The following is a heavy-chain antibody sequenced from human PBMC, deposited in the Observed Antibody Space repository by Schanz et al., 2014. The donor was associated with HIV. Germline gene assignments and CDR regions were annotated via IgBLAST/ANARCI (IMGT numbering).Heavy chain of an antibody. J-gene: IGHJ5*02. V-gene: IGHV3-23*01. Sequence: EVQLLEFGGGSVRPGESLRLSCLASGFTFNNYAMSWVRQAPGKGLEWVAVISGSGGSTYYADSVKGRFTISRDNSKNTLYLQMNRLRAEDTAVYYCVGHGSSSSWGLGTLVTVSS. CDR3: VGHGSSSS. CDR2: ISGSGGST. CDR1: GFTFNNYA. D-gene: IGHD6-6*01.